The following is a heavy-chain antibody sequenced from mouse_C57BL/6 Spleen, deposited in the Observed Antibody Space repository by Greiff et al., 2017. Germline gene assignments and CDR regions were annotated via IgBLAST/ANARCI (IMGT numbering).Heavy chain of an antibody. CDR1: GYTFTSYW. CDR2: IYPSDSET. D-gene: IGHD1-1*01. CDR3: AREGDYYGSSYWYFDV. J-gene: IGHJ1*03. V-gene: IGHV1-61*01. Sequence: QVQLQQPGAELVRPGSSVKLSYKASGYTFTSYWMDWVKQRPGQGLEWIGNIYPSDSETHYNQKFKDKATLTVDKSSSTAYMQLSSLTSEDSAVYYCAREGDYYGSSYWYFDVWGTGTTVTVSS.